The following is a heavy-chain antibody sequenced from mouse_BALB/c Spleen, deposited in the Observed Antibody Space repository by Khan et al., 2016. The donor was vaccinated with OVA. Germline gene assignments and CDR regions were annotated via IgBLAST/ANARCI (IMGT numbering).Heavy chain of an antibody. CDR3: ARDGSRYNYAMDY. J-gene: IGHJ4*01. CDR2: ISYSGST. V-gene: IGHV3-2*02. D-gene: IGHD2-3*01. Sequence: EVELVESGPGLVKPSQSLSLTCTVTGYSITGDYAWNWIRQFPGNKLEWMGYISYSGSTNYNPALKSRISITRDTSKNQFFLQLNSVTTEDTATYYRARDGSRYNYAMDYWGQGTSVTVSS. CDR1: GYSITGDYA.